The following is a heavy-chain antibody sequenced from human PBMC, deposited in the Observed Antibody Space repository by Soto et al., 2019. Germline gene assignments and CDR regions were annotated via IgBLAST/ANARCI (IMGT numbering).Heavy chain of an antibody. D-gene: IGHD3-16*02. V-gene: IGHV3-33*01. CDR3: ARDRNIWGSYRYTLGDNFDY. Sequence: QVQLVESGGGVVQPGRSLRLSCAASGFTFSSYGMHWVRQAPGKGLEWVAVIWYDGSNKYYADSVKGRFTISRDNSKNTLYLQMNSLRAEDTAVYYCARDRNIWGSYRYTLGDNFDYWGQGTLVTVSS. J-gene: IGHJ4*02. CDR2: IWYDGSNK. CDR1: GFTFSSYG.